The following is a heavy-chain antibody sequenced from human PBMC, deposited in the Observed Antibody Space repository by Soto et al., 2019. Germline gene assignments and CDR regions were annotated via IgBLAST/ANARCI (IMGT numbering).Heavy chain of an antibody. CDR2: IYYSGST. CDR3: ARESGCNTVTTFCDYYYMDV. J-gene: IGHJ6*03. V-gene: IGHV4-59*01. Sequence: PSETLSLTCTVSGGSISSYYWSWIRQPPGKGLEWIGYIYYSGSTNYNPSLKSRVTISVDTSKNQFSLKLSSVTAADTAVYYCARESGCNTVTTFCDYYYMDVWGKGTTVTVSS. D-gene: IGHD4-17*01. CDR1: GGSISSYY.